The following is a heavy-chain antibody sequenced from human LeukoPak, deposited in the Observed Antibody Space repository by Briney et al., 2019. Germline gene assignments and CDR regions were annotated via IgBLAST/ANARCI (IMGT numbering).Heavy chain of an antibody. CDR2: ISSSGSTI. J-gene: IGHJ4*02. V-gene: IGHV3-48*03. CDR3: ARDLARFGGWYDY. Sequence: QPGGSLRLSCAASGFTFSSYEMNWVRQAPGKGLEWVSYISSSGSTIYYADSVKGRFTISRDNSKNTVYLQMNSLRAEDTAKYYCARDLARFGGWYDYWGQGTLVTVSS. D-gene: IGHD6-19*01. CDR1: GFTFSSYE.